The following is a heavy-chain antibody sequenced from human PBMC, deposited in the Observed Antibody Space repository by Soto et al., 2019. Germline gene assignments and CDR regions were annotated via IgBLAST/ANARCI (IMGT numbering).Heavy chain of an antibody. V-gene: IGHV1-69*01. D-gene: IGHD5-12*01. CDR2: IIPMFETT. J-gene: IGHJ4*02. CDR3: TRHRGYSSGYWGQDF. Sequence: QVQLVQSGAEVKKPGYSVKVSCKASGGAFGSYAINWVRQAPGQGLEWMGGIIPMFETTNYAQRFQGRVTVTADESTSTVYLELTRLRSEDTGMYYCTRHRGYSSGYWGQDFWGQGTLVTVSS. CDR1: GGAFGSYA.